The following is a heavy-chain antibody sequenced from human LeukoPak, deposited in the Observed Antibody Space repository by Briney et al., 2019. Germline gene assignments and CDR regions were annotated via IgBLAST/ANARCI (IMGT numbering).Heavy chain of an antibody. CDR3: AKYSLIAAARDNFDY. D-gene: IGHD6-13*01. J-gene: IGHJ4*02. CDR2: ISGSGGST. V-gene: IGHV3-23*01. CDR1: GFTFSSYA. Sequence: GGSLRLSCAASGFTFSSYAMSWVRQAPGKGLGWVSAISGSGGSTYYADSVKGRFTISRDNSKNTLYLQMNSLRAEGTAVYYCAKYSLIAAARDNFDYWGQGTLVTVSS.